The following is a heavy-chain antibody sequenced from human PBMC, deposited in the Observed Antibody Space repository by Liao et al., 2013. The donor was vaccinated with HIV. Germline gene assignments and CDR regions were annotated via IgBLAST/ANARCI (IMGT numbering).Heavy chain of an antibody. Sequence: QLQLQESGSGLVNPSQTLSLTCAVSGVFVGYGGSSWSWIRQSPGKGLEWIGYIYHSGAIYSNPSLKSRVSMSVDTSKNQFSLRLNSVTAADTALYFCARAVSSDNYHDAFDVWGQGTMVTVSS. D-gene: IGHD3-22*01. J-gene: IGHJ3*01. CDR1: GVFVGYGGSS. CDR2: IYHSGAI. CDR3: ARAVSSDNYHDAFDV. V-gene: IGHV4-30-2*06.